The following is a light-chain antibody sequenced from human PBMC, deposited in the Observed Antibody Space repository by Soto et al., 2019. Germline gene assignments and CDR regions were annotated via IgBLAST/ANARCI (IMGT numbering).Light chain of an antibody. Sequence: DIQTTQSPSSLSASVGDSVTITCRTSDNIAKYLNWYQQKPGQVPKLLIYAASSLQSGVPSRFSGSGSGTDFTLTISSLQPEDFATYYCQQSYSTPVTFGQGTKVDIK. CDR2: AAS. CDR3: QQSYSTPVT. V-gene: IGKV1-39*01. CDR1: DNIAKY. J-gene: IGKJ1*01.